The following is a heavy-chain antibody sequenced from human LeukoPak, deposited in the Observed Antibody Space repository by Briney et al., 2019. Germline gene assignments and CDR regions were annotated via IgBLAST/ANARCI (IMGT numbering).Heavy chain of an antibody. CDR1: GNTLRELP. J-gene: IGHJ4*02. V-gene: IGHV1-24*01. Sequence: VASVKVSCKLSGNTLRELPIQWVRQAGGKGLEWMAGFDPENAEIVYAQKFQGRVTMTEDTSTNTANMELTSLTSDDTALYYCATRGSDFWSGFDYWGQGTQVTVSS. CDR3: ATRGSDFWSGFDY. CDR2: FDPENAEI. D-gene: IGHD3-3*01.